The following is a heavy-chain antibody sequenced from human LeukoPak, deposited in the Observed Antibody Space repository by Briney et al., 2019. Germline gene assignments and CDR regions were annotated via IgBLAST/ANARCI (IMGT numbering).Heavy chain of an antibody. V-gene: IGHV5-51*01. CDR1: GYSFTAYW. D-gene: IGHD2-2*01. CDR3: ARGGLYYLDY. Sequence: GESLKISCEGSGYSFTAYWIAWVRQMPGKGLEWMGIIFPADSDTRYSPSFQGQVTISAEKSISTAFLQWSSLKASDTAMYYCARGGLYYLDYWGQGTQVTVSS. CDR2: IFPADSDT. J-gene: IGHJ4*02.